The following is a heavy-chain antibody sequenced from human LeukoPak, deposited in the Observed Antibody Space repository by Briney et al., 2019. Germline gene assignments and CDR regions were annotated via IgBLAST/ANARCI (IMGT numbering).Heavy chain of an antibody. Sequence: SETLSLTCAVYGGSFSGYYWSWIRQPPEKGLDWIGEITRTGRINYNPALKGRVTMSLDTSKNQFSLELSSMTAADTAVYYCARGRSYFDYWGQGTLVTVSS. CDR2: ITRTGRI. V-gene: IGHV4-34*01. CDR1: GGSFSGYY. CDR3: ARGRSYFDY. J-gene: IGHJ4*02.